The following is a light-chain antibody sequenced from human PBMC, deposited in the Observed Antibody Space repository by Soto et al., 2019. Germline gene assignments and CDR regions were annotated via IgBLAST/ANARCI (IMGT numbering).Light chain of an antibody. V-gene: IGLV4-69*01. CDR1: SGHSSYA. Sequence: QSVLTQSPSASASLGASVKLTCTLSSGHSSYAIAWHQQQPEKGPRYLVKLSSDGSHSKGDGIPDRFSGSSSGAERYLTISSLQYEDEADYYCQTWGTGLVVFGGGTKLAVL. CDR2: LSSDGSH. CDR3: QTWGTGLVV. J-gene: IGLJ2*01.